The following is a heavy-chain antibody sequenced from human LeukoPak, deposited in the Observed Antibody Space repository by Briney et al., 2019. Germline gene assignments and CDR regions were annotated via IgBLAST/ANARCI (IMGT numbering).Heavy chain of an antibody. CDR2: ISGSGGST. Sequence: GGSLRLSCAASGFTFSSYAMSWVRQAPGKGLEWVSAISGSGGSTYYADSVKGRFTISRDNSKNTLYPQMNSLRAEDTAVYYCAKDQRVAAAGNPSDYWGQGTLVTVSS. J-gene: IGHJ4*02. CDR3: AKDQRVAAAGNPSDY. D-gene: IGHD6-13*01. V-gene: IGHV3-23*01. CDR1: GFTFSSYA.